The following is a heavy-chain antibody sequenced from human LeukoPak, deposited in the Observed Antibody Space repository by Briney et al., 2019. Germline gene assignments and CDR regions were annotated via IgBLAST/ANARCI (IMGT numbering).Heavy chain of an antibody. CDR2: ISYDGSNK. CDR1: GFTFSSYA. D-gene: IGHD2-15*01. Sequence: PGGSLRLSCAASGFTFSSYAMHWVRQAPGKGLEWVAVISYDGSNKYYADSVKGRFTISRDNSKNTLYLQMNSLRAEDTAVYYCARDPVIVVVGFDYWGQGNPGHRLL. J-gene: IGHJ4*02. V-gene: IGHV3-30*04. CDR3: ARDPVIVVVGFDY.